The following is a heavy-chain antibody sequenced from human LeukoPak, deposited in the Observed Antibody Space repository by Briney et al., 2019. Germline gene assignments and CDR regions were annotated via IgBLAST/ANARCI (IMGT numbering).Heavy chain of an antibody. J-gene: IGHJ6*03. CDR1: GGSFSGYY. CDR2: INHSGST. Sequence: SETLSLTCAVYGGSFSGYYWSWIRQPPGKGLEWIEEINHSGSTNYNPSLKSRVTISVDTSKNQFSLKLSSVTAADTAVYYCARGRVAGTYYYYYYMDVWGKGTTVTVSS. CDR3: ARGRVAGTYYYYYYMDV. V-gene: IGHV4-34*01. D-gene: IGHD6-19*01.